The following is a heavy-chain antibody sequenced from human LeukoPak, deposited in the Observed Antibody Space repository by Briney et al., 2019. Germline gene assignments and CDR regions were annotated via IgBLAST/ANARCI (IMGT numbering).Heavy chain of an antibody. CDR3: ARHLEYTTSGKAFDV. J-gene: IGHJ3*01. CDR1: GGSINNSSSDY. CDR2: IYYTGST. V-gene: IGHV4-39*01. Sequence: PSETLSLTCTVSGGSINNSSSDYWAWLRQPPGKGLEWIGNIYYTGSTYYTSSLKSRVTMSVDTSKNVFSLTLKSLTSADTAVYYCARHLEYTTSGKAFDVWGQGTLVSVSS. D-gene: IGHD3-3*01.